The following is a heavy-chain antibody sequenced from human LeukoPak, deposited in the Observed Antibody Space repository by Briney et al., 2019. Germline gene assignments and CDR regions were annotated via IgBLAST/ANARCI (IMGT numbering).Heavy chain of an antibody. CDR2: INSDGSST. V-gene: IGHV3-74*01. J-gene: IGHJ5*02. CDR1: GFAFSSYW. Sequence: AGGSLRLSCAASGFAFSSYWMHWVRQAPGKGLVWVSRINSDGSSTSYADSVKGRFTISRDNAKNTLYLQMNSLRAEDTAVYYCTRDRLYCGGDCLDPWGQGTLVTVSS. CDR3: TRDRLYCGGDCLDP. D-gene: IGHD2-21*02.